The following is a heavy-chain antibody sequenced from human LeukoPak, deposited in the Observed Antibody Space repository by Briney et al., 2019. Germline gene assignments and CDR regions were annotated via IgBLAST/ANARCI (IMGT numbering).Heavy chain of an antibody. CDR3: AREVRGVDTAMVPLYYFDY. V-gene: IGHV1-69*13. D-gene: IGHD5-18*01. Sequence: SVKVSCKATGGTFSSYAISWVRQAPGQGLEWMGGIIPIFGTANYAQKFQGRVTITADESTSTAYMELSSLRSEDTAVYYCAREVRGVDTAMVPLYYFDYWGQGTLVTVSS. J-gene: IGHJ4*02. CDR2: IIPIFGTA. CDR1: GGTFSSYA.